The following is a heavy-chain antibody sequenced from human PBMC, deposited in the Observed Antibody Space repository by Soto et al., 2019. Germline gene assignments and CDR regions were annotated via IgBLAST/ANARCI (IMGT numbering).Heavy chain of an antibody. CDR3: ARQQLEDDYYYYGMDV. D-gene: IGHD1-1*01. CDR2: IYPGDSDT. Sequence: GEALKISCKGSGYSFTSYRIGWVRQMPGKGLEWMGIIYPGDSDTRYSPSFQGQVTISADKSISTAYLQWSSLKASDTAMYYCARQQLEDDYYYYGMDVWGQGTTVTVSS. J-gene: IGHJ6*02. CDR1: GYSFTSYR. V-gene: IGHV5-51*01.